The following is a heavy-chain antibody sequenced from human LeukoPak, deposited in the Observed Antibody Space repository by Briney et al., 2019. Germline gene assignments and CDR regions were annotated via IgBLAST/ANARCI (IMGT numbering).Heavy chain of an antibody. D-gene: IGHD3-9*01. J-gene: IGHJ6*02. CDR1: GGSFSGYY. V-gene: IGHV4-34*01. CDR3: ASGGVARLVTYYYYGMDV. Sequence: PSVTLSLTCAVYGGSFSGYYWSWIRQPPGKGLEWIGEINHSGSTNYNPSLKSRVTISVDTSKNQFSLKLSSVTAADTAVYYCASGGVARLVTYYYYGMDVWGQGTTVTVSS. CDR2: INHSGST.